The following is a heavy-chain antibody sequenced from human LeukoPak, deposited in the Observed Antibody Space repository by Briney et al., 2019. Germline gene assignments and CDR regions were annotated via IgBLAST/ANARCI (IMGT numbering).Heavy chain of an antibody. CDR1: GNSISSSSYY. D-gene: IGHD3-16*01. J-gene: IGHJ4*02. V-gene: IGHV4-39*06. Sequence: PSETLSLTCTVSGNSISSSSYYWVWIRQPPGKGLEWIGSINYYGKTYYNPSVKSRVTISVDTSKNQFTLMVRSVTAADTAVYYCGRSAGFVHFDHWGQGTLVTVTS. CDR3: GRSAGFVHFDH. CDR2: INYYGKT.